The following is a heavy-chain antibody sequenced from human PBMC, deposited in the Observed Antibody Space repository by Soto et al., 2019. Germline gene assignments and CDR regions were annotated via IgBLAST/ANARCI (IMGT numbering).Heavy chain of an antibody. Sequence: EVQLVESGGGLVQPGGSLRLSCAASGLTFSSSWMHWVRQAPGKGLEWVSRIKSDGSTTNYADSVKGRFTISRDNAKNTLYLQMNGLRAEYTAVYYCARGPTVWYGYDYWGQGTLVTVSS. CDR1: GLTFSSSW. J-gene: IGHJ4*02. CDR3: ARGPTVWYGYDY. D-gene: IGHD6-13*01. V-gene: IGHV3-74*01. CDR2: IKSDGSTT.